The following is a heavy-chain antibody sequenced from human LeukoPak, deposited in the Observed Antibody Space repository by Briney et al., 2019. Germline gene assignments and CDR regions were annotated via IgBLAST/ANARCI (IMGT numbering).Heavy chain of an antibody. V-gene: IGHV3-23*01. Sequence: GRSLRLSCAASGFTFDDYAMHWVRQAPGKGLEWVSAISGSGGSTYYADSVKGRFTISRDNSKNTLYLQMNSLRAEDTAVYYCAKDLVGATIDYWGQGTLVTVSS. CDR3: AKDLVGATIDY. J-gene: IGHJ4*02. D-gene: IGHD1-26*01. CDR2: ISGSGGST. CDR1: GFTFDDYA.